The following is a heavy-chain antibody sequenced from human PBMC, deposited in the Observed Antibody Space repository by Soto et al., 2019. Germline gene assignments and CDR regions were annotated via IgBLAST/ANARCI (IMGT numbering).Heavy chain of an antibody. J-gene: IGHJ6*02. CDR3: AREGVGGYSYGYGYYYYGMDV. Sequence: GESLKISCKASGYSFTTYWIGWVRQMPGKGLEWMGIIYPGDSDTKYSPSLQGQVSISADTSKNQFSLQLNSVTPEDTAVYYCAREGVGGYSYGYGYYYYGMDVWGQGTTVTVSS. D-gene: IGHD5-18*01. CDR1: GYSFTTYW. V-gene: IGHV5-51*01. CDR2: IYPGDSDT.